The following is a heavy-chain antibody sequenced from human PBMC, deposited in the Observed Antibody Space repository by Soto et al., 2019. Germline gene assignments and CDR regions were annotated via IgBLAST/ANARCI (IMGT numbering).Heavy chain of an antibody. CDR2: IYTSGST. D-gene: IGHD3-10*01. CDR1: GGSISSYY. V-gene: IGHV4-4*07. CDR3: ARGYYYGSGSYYLDYYYYGMDV. Sequence: TSETLSLTCTVSGGSISSYYWSWIRQPAGKGLEWIGRIYTSGSTNYNPSLKSRVTMSVDTSKNQFSLKLSSVTAADTAVYYCARGYYYGSGSYYLDYYYYGMDVWGQGTTVTVSS. J-gene: IGHJ6*02.